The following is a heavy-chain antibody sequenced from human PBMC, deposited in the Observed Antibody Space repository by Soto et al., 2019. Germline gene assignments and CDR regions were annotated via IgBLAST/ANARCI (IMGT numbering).Heavy chain of an antibody. CDR3: ARAGAGYNLGYFDY. V-gene: IGHV3-48*01. Sequence: GGSLRLSCAASGFTFSSYSMNWVRQAPGKGLEWVSYISSSSSTIYYADSVKGRFTISRDNAKNSLYLQMNSLRAEDTAVYYCARAGAGYNLGYFDYWGQGTLVTVSS. J-gene: IGHJ4*02. CDR1: GFTFSSYS. D-gene: IGHD5-12*01. CDR2: ISSSSSTI.